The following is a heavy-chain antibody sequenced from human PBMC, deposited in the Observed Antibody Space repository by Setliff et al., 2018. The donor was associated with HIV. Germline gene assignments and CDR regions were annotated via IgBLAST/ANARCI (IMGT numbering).Heavy chain of an antibody. D-gene: IGHD6-13*01. CDR3: ARVKQQLAPFDY. J-gene: IGHJ4*02. CDR2: IYYSGST. Sequence: PSETLSLTCAVSAYSISSHYYWSWIRQPPGKGLEWIGYIYYSGSTNYNPSLNSRVTMTRDTSTSTVYMELRSLKSEDTAVYYCARVKQQLAPFDYWGQGTLVTVSS. V-gene: IGHV4-59*01. CDR1: AYSISSHYY.